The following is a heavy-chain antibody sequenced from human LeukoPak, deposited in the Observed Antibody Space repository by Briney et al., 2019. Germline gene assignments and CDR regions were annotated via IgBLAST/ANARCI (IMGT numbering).Heavy chain of an antibody. J-gene: IGHJ6*02. V-gene: IGHV3-23*01. CDR1: GFTFSSYA. Sequence: GGSLRLSCAASGFTFSSYAMSWVRQAPGKGLEWVSAISGSGGSTYHADSVKGRFTISRDNSKNTLYLQMNSLRAEDTAVYYCATARGVTDYYYGMDVWGQGTTVTVSS. D-gene: IGHD3-10*01. CDR2: ISGSGGST. CDR3: ATARGVTDYYYGMDV.